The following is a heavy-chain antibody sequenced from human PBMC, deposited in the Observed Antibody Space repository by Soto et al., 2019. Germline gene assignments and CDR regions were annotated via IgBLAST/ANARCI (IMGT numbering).Heavy chain of an antibody. Sequence: GGSRRLSCEGSGFIFSDFGVHWVRQAPGKGLEWVAVISYDGNNKYYAQSVKGRFTISRDNSKNTLFLNMDSLRPEDTAVYHCVKGDLDTAVVNSPDAFDFWGPGTMVTVSS. CDR3: VKGDLDTAVVNSPDAFDF. CDR1: GFIFSDFG. D-gene: IGHD5-18*01. J-gene: IGHJ3*01. V-gene: IGHV3-30*18. CDR2: ISYDGNNK.